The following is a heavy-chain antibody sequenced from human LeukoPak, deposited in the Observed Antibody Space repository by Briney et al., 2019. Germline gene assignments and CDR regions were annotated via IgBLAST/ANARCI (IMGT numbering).Heavy chain of an antibody. J-gene: IGHJ6*02. D-gene: IGHD3-16*01. CDR3: ARDIGMDV. CDR2: INRDGSST. V-gene: IGHV3-74*01. CDR1: GITFSSYW. Sequence: PGGSLRLSCEASGITFSSYWMNWLRQAPGKGLVWVSRINRDGSSTGHADSVKGRFTMSRDNAKNTLYLQMNSLRAEDTAVYYCARDIGMDVWGQGTTVTVSS.